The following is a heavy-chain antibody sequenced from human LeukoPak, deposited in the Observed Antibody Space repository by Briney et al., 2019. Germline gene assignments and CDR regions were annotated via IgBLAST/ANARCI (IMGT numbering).Heavy chain of an antibody. J-gene: IGHJ4*02. Sequence: GGSLRRSCAASGFTFSSYGMSWVRQAPGKGLEWVSAISGSGGSTYYADSVKGRFTISRDDSENTLYLQMNSLRAEDTAVYYCAKATGYLLWGQGTLVTVSS. CDR2: ISGSGGST. CDR1: GFTFSSYG. CDR3: AKATGYLL. V-gene: IGHV3-23*01. D-gene: IGHD1-14*01.